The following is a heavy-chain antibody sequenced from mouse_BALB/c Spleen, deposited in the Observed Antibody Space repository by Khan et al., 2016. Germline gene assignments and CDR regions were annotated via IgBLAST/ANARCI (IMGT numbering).Heavy chain of an antibody. V-gene: IGHV1-9*01. CDR3: ARAWYSMDY. Sequence: VQLQESGAELMKPGASVKISCKATGYTFNNYWIEWVKQRPGHGLEWIGDILPGSGNSNYNENFKGQATFTADTSSNTAYMQLSSLTSEDSAFYYCARAWYSMDYWGQGTSVTVSS. CDR1: GYTFNNYW. CDR2: ILPGSGNS. J-gene: IGHJ4*01.